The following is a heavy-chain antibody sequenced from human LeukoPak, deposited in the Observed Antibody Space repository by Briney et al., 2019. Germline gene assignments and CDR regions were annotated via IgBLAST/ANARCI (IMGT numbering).Heavy chain of an antibody. Sequence: ASVKVSCKASGYTFTSYYMHWVRQAPGQGLEWMGIINPSGGSTSCAQKFQGRVTMTRDTPTSTVYMELSSLRSEDTAVYYCARAKNRAYAFDIWGQGTMVTVSS. J-gene: IGHJ3*02. D-gene: IGHD2/OR15-2a*01. V-gene: IGHV1-46*01. CDR2: INPSGGST. CDR3: ARAKNRAYAFDI. CDR1: GYTFTSYY.